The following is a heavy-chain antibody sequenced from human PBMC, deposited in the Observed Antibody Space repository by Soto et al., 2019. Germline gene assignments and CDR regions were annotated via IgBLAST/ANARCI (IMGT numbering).Heavy chain of an antibody. Sequence: PGESLNISCKGSGYSFTSYWVGGVRPMPGKGLEWMGIIYPGDSDTRYSPSFQGQVTISADKSISTAYLQWSSLKASDTAMYYCARIRGSGSYYDAFDIWGQGTMVTVSS. J-gene: IGHJ3*02. D-gene: IGHD3-10*01. CDR1: GYSFTSYW. CDR2: IYPGDSDT. V-gene: IGHV5-51*01. CDR3: ARIRGSGSYYDAFDI.